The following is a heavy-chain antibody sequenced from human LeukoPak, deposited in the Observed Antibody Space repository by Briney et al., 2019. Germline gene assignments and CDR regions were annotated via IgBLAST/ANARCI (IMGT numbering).Heavy chain of an antibody. CDR2: IFPGDSGT. Sequence: GGTLKIFCKGSGYSFTSYWIGWVRQLAGEGVVWMGIIFPGDSGTRYSPSFHGQVTIPADQSIIHAYLQWSSLKASDTAMYYCARQGITMVRRVINFMNGMDVWRKGTTVSVSS. D-gene: IGHD3-10*01. CDR1: GYSFTSYW. J-gene: IGHJ6*04. V-gene: IGHV5-51*01. CDR3: ARQGITMVRRVINFMNGMDV.